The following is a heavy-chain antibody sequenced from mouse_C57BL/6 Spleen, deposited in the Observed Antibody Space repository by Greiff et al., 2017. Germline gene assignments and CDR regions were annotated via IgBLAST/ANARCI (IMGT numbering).Heavy chain of an antibody. CDR2: IHPNSGST. D-gene: IGHD2-1*01. CDR1: GYTFTSYW. V-gene: IGHV1-64*01. J-gene: IGHJ1*03. CDR3: ARWHYGNYGGYFDV. Sequence: VQLQQPGAELVKPGASVKLSCKASGYTFTSYWMHWVKQRPGQGLEWIGMIHPNSGSTNYNEKFKSKATLTVDKSSSTAYMQLSSLTSEDSAVYYCARWHYGNYGGYFDVWGTGTTVTVSS.